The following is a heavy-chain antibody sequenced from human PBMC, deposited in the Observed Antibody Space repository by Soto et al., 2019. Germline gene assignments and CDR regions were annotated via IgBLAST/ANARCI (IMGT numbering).Heavy chain of an antibody. CDR3: AREYDYGDLAYYYYGMDV. V-gene: IGHV1-18*01. CDR2: ISAYNGNT. D-gene: IGHD4-17*01. CDR1: GYTFTSYG. J-gene: IGHJ6*02. Sequence: ASVKVSCKASGYTFTSYGISWVRQAPGQGLEWMGWISAYNGNTNYAQKLQGRVTMTTDTSTSTAYMELRSLRSDDTAVYYCAREYDYGDLAYYYYGMDVWGQGTTVTVSS.